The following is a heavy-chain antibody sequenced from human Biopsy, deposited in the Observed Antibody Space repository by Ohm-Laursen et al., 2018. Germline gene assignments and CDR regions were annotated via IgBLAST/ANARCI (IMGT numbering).Heavy chain of an antibody. Sequence: ASVKVSCKTSGYPFTFYEINWVRQATGQGLEWLGWMNPDSGNTGSAQKFHDRVTMTMNTSINTAYLELSSLRSEDTAVYYCATPFQYYDSWGGYPPFDHWGQGTLVTVSS. CDR2: MNPDSGNT. CDR3: ATPFQYYDSWGGYPPFDH. CDR1: GYPFTFYE. V-gene: IGHV1-8*01. J-gene: IGHJ4*02. D-gene: IGHD3-3*01.